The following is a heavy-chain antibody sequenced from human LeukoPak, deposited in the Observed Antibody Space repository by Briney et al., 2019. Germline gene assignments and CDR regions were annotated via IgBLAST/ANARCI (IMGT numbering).Heavy chain of an antibody. CDR2: IYTSGST. CDR1: GGSISSYY. V-gene: IGHV4-4*09. D-gene: IGHD2-2*02. CDR3: ARAQGYCSSTSCYTGPWFGP. Sequence: SETLSLTCTVSGGSISSYYWSWIRQPPGKGLEWIGYIYTSGSTNYNPSLKSRVTISVDTSKNQFSLKLSSVTAADTAVYYCARAQGYCSSTSCYTGPWFGPWGQGTLVTVSS. J-gene: IGHJ5*02.